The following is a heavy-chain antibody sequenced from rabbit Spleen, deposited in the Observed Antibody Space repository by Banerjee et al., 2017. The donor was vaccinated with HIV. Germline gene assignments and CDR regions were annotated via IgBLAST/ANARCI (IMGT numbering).Heavy chain of an antibody. J-gene: IGHJ6*01. CDR2: IDPIFGIA. Sequence: QLVESGGGLVQPGGSLKLSCKASGFDFSRYYMSWVRQAPGKGLEWIGDIDPIFGIAVYASWVNGRFTISSHNAQNTLYLQLNRLTAADTATYFCVREVAGRFSLWGPGTLVTVS. D-gene: IGHD4-1*01. CDR3: VREVAGRFSL. CDR1: GFDFSRYY. V-gene: IGHV1S7*01.